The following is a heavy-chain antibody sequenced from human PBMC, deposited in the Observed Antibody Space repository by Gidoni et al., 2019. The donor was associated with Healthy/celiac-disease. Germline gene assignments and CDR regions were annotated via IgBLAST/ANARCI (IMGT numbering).Heavy chain of an antibody. Sequence: EVQLLESGGGLVQPGGSLRLSCAASGFPFSRYAMSWVRQAPGKGLEWVSAISGSGGSTYYADSVKGRFTISRDNSKNTLYLQMNSLRAEDTAVYYCAKDRSFMVRGVSIDYWGQGTLVTVSS. J-gene: IGHJ4*02. CDR3: AKDRSFMVRGVSIDY. V-gene: IGHV3-23*01. CDR1: GFPFSRYA. CDR2: ISGSGGST. D-gene: IGHD3-10*01.